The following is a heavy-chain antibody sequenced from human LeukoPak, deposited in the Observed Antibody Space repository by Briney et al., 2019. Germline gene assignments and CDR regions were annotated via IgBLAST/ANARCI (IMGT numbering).Heavy chain of an antibody. Sequence: SETLSLTCAVYGGSFSGYYWSWIRQPPGKGLEWIGEINHSGSTNYNPSLKSRVTISVDTSKNQLSLKLSSVTAADTAVYYCARVPRYCSSTSCYTVDYWGQGTLVTVSS. V-gene: IGHV4-34*01. CDR3: ARVPRYCSSTSCYTVDY. D-gene: IGHD2-2*02. CDR2: INHSGST. J-gene: IGHJ4*02. CDR1: GGSFSGYY.